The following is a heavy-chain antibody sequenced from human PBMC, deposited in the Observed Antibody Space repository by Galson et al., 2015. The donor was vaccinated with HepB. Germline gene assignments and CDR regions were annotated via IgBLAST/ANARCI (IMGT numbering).Heavy chain of an antibody. Sequence: SVKVSCKASGGTFSSYTISWVRQAPGQGLEWMGRIVPILGIANYPQEFQGRVTITADKSTSTAYMELSSLRSEDTAVYYCARDSRKDIVVVPAASSAFDIWGQGTMVTVSS. V-gene: IGHV1-69*04. CDR1: GGTFSSYT. D-gene: IGHD2-2*01. J-gene: IGHJ3*02. CDR3: ARDSRKDIVVVPAASSAFDI. CDR2: IVPILGIA.